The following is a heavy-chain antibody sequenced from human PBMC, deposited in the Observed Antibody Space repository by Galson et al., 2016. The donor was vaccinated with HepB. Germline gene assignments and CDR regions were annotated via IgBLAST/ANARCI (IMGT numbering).Heavy chain of an antibody. CDR3: ARELIAVADIWSGYTFDY. J-gene: IGHJ4*02. V-gene: IGHV3-7*03. CDR1: GFTFTNYW. D-gene: IGHD3-3*01. CDR2: IKKDGSED. Sequence: SLRLSCAASGFTFTNYWMSWVRQAPGKGLEWVANIKKDGSEDRYVDSVKGRFTISRDNAKNSLYLQMNSLRAEDTAVYYCARELIAVADIWSGYTFDYWGQGALVTVSS.